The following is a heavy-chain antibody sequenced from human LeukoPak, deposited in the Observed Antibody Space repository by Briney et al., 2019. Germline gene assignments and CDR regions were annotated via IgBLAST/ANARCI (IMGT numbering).Heavy chain of an antibody. Sequence: GWSLRLSCAASGFTFSGSAMYWVLQASGKGLEWVGRIRSKANSYATAYAASVRGRFTISRDDSKNTAYLQMNSLKTEDTAVYYCTRLRPSAGAFDIWGQGTMVTVSS. CDR3: TRLRPSAGAFDI. CDR2: IRSKANSYAT. V-gene: IGHV3-73*01. CDR1: GFTFSGSA. J-gene: IGHJ3*02. D-gene: IGHD2-2*01.